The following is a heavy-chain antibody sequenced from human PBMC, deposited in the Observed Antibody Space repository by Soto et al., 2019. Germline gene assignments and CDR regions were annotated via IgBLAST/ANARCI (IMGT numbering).Heavy chain of an antibody. CDR3: ARTSGIGYDFDF. Sequence: PSETLSLTCAVSSGSISSINWWSWVRQPPGKGLEWIGEIHHSGNSNYNPSLKSRVTISVDKSKNQFSLKLSSVTAADTAVYYCARTSGIGYDFDFWGQGTLVTVSS. CDR1: SGSISSINW. V-gene: IGHV4-4*02. D-gene: IGHD2-2*01. J-gene: IGHJ4*02. CDR2: IHHSGNS.